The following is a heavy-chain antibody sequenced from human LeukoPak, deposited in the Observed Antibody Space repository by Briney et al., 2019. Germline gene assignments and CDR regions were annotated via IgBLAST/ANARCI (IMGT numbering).Heavy chain of an antibody. CDR2: INPNSSGT. CDR1: GYTFTGYY. V-gene: IGHV1-2*02. J-gene: IGHJ6*03. CDR3: ARDRSGYCTNGVCSSHPYYYYYYMDV. Sequence: ASVKVSCKASGYTFTGYYMHWVRQAPGQGLEWMGWINPNSSGTNYAQKFQGRVTMTRDTSISTAYMELSRLRSDDTAVYYCARDRSGYCTNGVCSSHPYYYYYYMDVWGKGTTVSVSS. D-gene: IGHD2-8*01.